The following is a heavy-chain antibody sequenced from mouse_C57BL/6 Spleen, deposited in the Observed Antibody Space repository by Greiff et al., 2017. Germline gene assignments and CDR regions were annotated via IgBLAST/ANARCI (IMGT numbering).Heavy chain of an antibody. J-gene: IGHJ2*01. V-gene: IGHV1-64*01. CDR2: IHPNSGST. CDR1: GYTFTSYW. D-gene: IGHD1-2*01. CDR3: ARGDYYGPEGDD. Sequence: QVQLKQPGAELVKPGASVKLSCKASGYTFTSYWMHWVKQRPGQGLEWIGMIHPNSGSTNYNEKFKSKATLTVDKSSSTAYMQLSSLTSEDSAVYYCARGDYYGPEGDDWGQGTTLTVSS.